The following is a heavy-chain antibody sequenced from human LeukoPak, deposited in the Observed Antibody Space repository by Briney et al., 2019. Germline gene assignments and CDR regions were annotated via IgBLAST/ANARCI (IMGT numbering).Heavy chain of an antibody. CDR2: INTDGSST. V-gene: IGHV3-74*01. D-gene: IGHD3-22*01. CDR1: GFTFSSYW. CDR3: TRIFYYGTRGYYPDF. Sequence: GGSLRLSCAASGFTFSSYWMHWVRQAPGKGLVWVSRINTDGSSTSSADSVKGRFTISRDNAKNTLYLQMNTLRAEDTAVYYCTRIFYYGTRGYYPDFWGQGTLVTVSS. J-gene: IGHJ4*02.